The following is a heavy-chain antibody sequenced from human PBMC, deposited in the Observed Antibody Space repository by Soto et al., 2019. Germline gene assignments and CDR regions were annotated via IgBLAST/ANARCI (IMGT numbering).Heavy chain of an antibody. CDR3: TTDVRWEVPPLDY. CDR1: GFTFSNAW. Sequence: EVQLVESGGGFVKPGGSLRLSCIASGFTFSNAWMTWVRQAPGKGLEWVGRIKSQANGGAAEYAAPVRGRFSISRDDSRNTMYLEMNSPNTEDTAVYYCTTDVRWEVPPLDYRGQGTLVTVSS. J-gene: IGHJ4*02. CDR2: IKSQANGGAA. D-gene: IGHD1-26*01. V-gene: IGHV3-15*01.